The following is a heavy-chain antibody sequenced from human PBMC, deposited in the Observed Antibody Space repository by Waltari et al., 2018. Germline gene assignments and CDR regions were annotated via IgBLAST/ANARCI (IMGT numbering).Heavy chain of an antibody. V-gene: IGHV3-30*18. Sequence: QVQLVESGGGVVQPGRSLRLSCAASGFTFSSYGSLWVRQAPGKGLVWVAVISYDGRNKYYADSVKGRFTISRDNSKNTLYLQMNSLRAEDTAVYYCAKGSRDGYNWFDYWGQGTLVTVSS. CDR2: ISYDGRNK. CDR3: AKGSRDGYNWFDY. CDR1: GFTFSSYG. J-gene: IGHJ4*02. D-gene: IGHD5-12*01.